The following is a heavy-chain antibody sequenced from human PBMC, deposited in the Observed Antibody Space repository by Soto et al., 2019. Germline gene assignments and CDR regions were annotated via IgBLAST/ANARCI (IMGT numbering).Heavy chain of an antibody. D-gene: IGHD4-17*01. Sequence: SLRLSCAASGFTFSSYGMHWVRQAPGKGLEWVAVIWYDGSNKYYADSVKGRFTISRDNSKNTLYLQMNSLRAEDTAVYYCARGPPDMTRRAQYFQHWGQGTLVTVSS. CDR3: ARGPPDMTRRAQYFQH. V-gene: IGHV3-33*01. CDR2: IWYDGSNK. CDR1: GFTFSSYG. J-gene: IGHJ1*01.